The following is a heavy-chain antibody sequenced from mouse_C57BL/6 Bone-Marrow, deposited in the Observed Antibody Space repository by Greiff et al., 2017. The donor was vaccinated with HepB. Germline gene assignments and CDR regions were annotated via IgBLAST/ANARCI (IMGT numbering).Heavy chain of an antibody. D-gene: IGHD1-1*01. V-gene: IGHV1-61*01. CDR1: GYTFTSYW. CDR3: ARSITTVVAGDYFDY. Sequence: VQLQQPGAELVRPGSSVKLSCKASGYTFTSYWMDWVKQRPGQGLEWIGNIYPSDSETHYNQKFKDKATLTVDNSSSTAYMQLSSLTSEDSAVYYCARSITTVVAGDYFDYWGQGTTLTVSS. J-gene: IGHJ2*01. CDR2: IYPSDSET.